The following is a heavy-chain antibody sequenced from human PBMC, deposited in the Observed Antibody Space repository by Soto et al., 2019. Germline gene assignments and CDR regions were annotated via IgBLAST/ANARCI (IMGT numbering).Heavy chain of an antibody. J-gene: IGHJ6*02. CDR2: IYWDDDK. Sequence: QITLKESGPTLVKPTQTLTLTCTFSGFSLSTSGVSVGWIRQPPGKALEWLALIYWDDDKRYSPSLKSRLTITKETSKNQVVLTMTNMDPVDTATYYCARSIPMPRGANHYGVDVWGQGTTVTVSS. V-gene: IGHV2-5*02. CDR3: ARSIPMPRGANHYGVDV. D-gene: IGHD3-10*01. CDR1: GFSLSTSGVS.